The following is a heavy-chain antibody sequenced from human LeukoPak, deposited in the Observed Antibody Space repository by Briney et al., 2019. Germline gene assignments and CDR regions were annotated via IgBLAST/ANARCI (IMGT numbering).Heavy chain of an antibody. D-gene: IGHD6-19*01. J-gene: IGHJ3*02. Sequence: GGSLRLSCAASGFTFSSYWMSWVRQAPGKGLEWVANIKQDGSEKYYADSVKGRFTISRDNSKNTLYLQMNSLRAEDTAVYYCAKDPANPGIAVAVDAFDIWGQGTMVTVSS. CDR1: GFTFSSYW. CDR3: AKDPANPGIAVAVDAFDI. V-gene: IGHV3-7*03. CDR2: IKQDGSEK.